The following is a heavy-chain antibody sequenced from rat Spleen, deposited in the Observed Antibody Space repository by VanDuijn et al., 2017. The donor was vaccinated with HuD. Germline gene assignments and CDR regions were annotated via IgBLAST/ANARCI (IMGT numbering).Heavy chain of an antibody. CDR1: GFTFSNYG. CDR2: ISYDGGST. V-gene: IGHV5-20*01. D-gene: IGHD1-9*01. CDR3: TTLTSYGYNYWWYFDF. Sequence: EVQLVESGGGLVQPGRSMKLSCAASGFTFSNYGMAWVRQAPKKGLEWVAYISYDGGSTYYRDSVKGRFTISRDNAKSTLYLQMDSLRSEDTATYYCTTLTSYGYNYWWYFDFWGPGTMVTVSS. J-gene: IGHJ1*01.